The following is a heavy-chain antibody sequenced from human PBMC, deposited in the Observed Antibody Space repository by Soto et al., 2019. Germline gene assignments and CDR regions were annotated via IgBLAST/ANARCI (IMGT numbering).Heavy chain of an antibody. Sequence: SEKVSCKSSVYTLTSYGIHWVRQAPGQRLEWMGWINAANGDTKYSPKFQGRVTITRDTSASTAYMELSSLRSEDTAVYYCVRRHVSATGIDWFDPWGQGTLVTVSS. CDR3: VRRHVSATGIDWFDP. D-gene: IGHD6-13*01. V-gene: IGHV1-3*01. CDR2: INAANGDT. CDR1: VYTLTSYG. J-gene: IGHJ5*02.